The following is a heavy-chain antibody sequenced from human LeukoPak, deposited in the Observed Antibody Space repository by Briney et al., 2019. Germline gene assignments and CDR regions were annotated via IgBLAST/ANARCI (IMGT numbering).Heavy chain of an antibody. D-gene: IGHD3-3*01. V-gene: IGHV4-34*01. CDR2: INHSGYT. J-gene: IGHJ4*02. CDR1: GVSFDDYY. Sequence: SETLSLTCAVSGVSFDDYYWSWVRQTPGKGLEWIGEINHSGYTNDNPSLKSRVTISVDTSKNQFSLKLSSVTAADTAVYYCARWPQSDFDYWGQGTLVTVSS. CDR3: ARWPQSDFDY.